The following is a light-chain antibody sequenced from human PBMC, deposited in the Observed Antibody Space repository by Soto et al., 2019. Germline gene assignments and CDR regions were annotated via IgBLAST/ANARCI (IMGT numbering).Light chain of an antibody. CDR3: QQYNKWPQT. CDR2: GAS. CDR1: QSVATN. Sequence: EIVMTQSPATLSVSPGETATLSCRASQSVATNLAWYQQRPGQAPRLLIYGASKRAIGLPARFSGSGSGTEFTLTITSLQSEDFAVYYCQQYNKWPQTFGQGTKVDIK. J-gene: IGKJ1*01. V-gene: IGKV3-15*01.